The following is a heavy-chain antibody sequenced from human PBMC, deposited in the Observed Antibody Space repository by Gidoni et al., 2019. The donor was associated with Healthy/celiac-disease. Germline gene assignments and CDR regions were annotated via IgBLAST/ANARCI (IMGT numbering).Heavy chain of an antibody. V-gene: IGHV4-31*03. J-gene: IGHJ6*02. CDR1: GGSISSGRYY. D-gene: IGHD5-18*01. Sequence: QVQLQESGPGLVKPSQTLSLTCTVSGGSISSGRYYWSWIRQHPGKGLEWIGYIYYSGSTYYNPSLKSRVTISVDTSKNQFSLKLSSVTAADTAVYYCASGRGYSPNYYYYGMDVWGQGTTVTVSS. CDR2: IYYSGST. CDR3: ASGRGYSPNYYYYGMDV.